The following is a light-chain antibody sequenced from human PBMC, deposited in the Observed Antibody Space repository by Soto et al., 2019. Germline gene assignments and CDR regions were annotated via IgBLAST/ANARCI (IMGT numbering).Light chain of an antibody. CDR1: QSISRN. CDR3: QQYNNWPPRYT. V-gene: IGKV3-15*01. CDR2: SAS. Sequence: EIVMTQSPATLSLSLGERATLSCRASQSISRNLSWYHQRPGQAPRLLIYSASTRATGIPARFSGSGSGTDFTITISGLQSEYFGVYFCQQYNNWPPRYTFGQGTKLEIK. J-gene: IGKJ2*01.